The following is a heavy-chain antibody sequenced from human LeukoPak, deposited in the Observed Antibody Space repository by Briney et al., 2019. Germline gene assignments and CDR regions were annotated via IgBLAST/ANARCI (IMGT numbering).Heavy chain of an antibody. CDR1: GGSISSGSYY. CDR3: ARAVSPNYYGSGSSQYYFDY. CDR2: IYTSGST. J-gene: IGHJ4*02. Sequence: SETLSLTCTVSGGSISSGSYYWSWIRQPAGKGLEWIGRIYTSGSTNYNPSLKSRVTISVDTSKNQFSLKLSSVTAADTAVYYCARAVSPNYYGSGSSQYYFDYWGQGTLVTVSS. D-gene: IGHD3-10*01. V-gene: IGHV4-61*02.